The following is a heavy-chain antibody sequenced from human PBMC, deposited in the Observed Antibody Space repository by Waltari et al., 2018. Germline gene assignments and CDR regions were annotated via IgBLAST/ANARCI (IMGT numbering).Heavy chain of an antibody. CDR2: LDPEDEET. CDR3: TTDIMLRVFSNV. D-gene: IGHD3-10*01. Sequence: QVQLVQSGAEVRQPGASVQGSCQVSGYSLSALSMHWVRQAPGKGLEWVGGLDPEDEETVYAQKFQGRVTMTEDTSTDTAYMELSSLRSDDAAVYYCTTDIMLRVFSNVWGQGTTVTVSS. V-gene: IGHV1-24*01. CDR1: GYSLSALS. J-gene: IGHJ6*02.